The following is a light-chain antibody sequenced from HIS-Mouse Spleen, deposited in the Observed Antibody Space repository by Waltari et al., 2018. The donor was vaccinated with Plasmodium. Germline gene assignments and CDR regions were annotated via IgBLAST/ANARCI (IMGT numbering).Light chain of an antibody. CDR3: SSYAGSSV. CDR1: SSDVGGYND. V-gene: IGLV2-8*01. J-gene: IGLJ1*01. CDR2: EVS. Sequence: QSALTQPPSASGSPGQSVTISCTGTSSDVGGYNDVSWYQQHPGKAPKLMIYEVSKRPSGVPDRFSGSKSGNTASLTVSGLQAEDEADYYCSSYAGSSVFGTGTKVTVL.